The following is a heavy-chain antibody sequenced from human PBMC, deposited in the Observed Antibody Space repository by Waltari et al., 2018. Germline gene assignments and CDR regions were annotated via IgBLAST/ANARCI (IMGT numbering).Heavy chain of an antibody. CDR3: AREPWLRGTYWYFDL. Sequence: QVQLVESGGGVVQPGRSLRLSCAASGFTFSSYAMHWVRQAPGKGLEWVAVISYDGSNKYYADSVKGRFTISRDNSKNTLYLQMNSLRAEDTAVYYCAREPWLRGTYWYFDLWGRGTLVTVSS. J-gene: IGHJ2*01. CDR1: GFTFSSYA. V-gene: IGHV3-30-3*01. CDR2: ISYDGSNK. D-gene: IGHD5-12*01.